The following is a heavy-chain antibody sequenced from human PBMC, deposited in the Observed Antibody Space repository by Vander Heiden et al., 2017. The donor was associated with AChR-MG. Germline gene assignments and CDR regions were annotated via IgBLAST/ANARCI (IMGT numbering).Heavy chain of an antibody. D-gene: IGHD5-12*01. Sequence: QVQLQASGPGLVKPSETLSLTCPVPGGSISSYYWSWIRQPPGKGLEWIGYIYYRGSTNYNPSLKSRVTISVDTSKNQFSLKLSSVTAADTAVYYCARRVVATANYYYYGMDVWGQGTTVTVSS. V-gene: IGHV4-59*08. J-gene: IGHJ6*02. CDR1: GGSISSYY. CDR3: ARRVVATANYYYYGMDV. CDR2: IYYRGST.